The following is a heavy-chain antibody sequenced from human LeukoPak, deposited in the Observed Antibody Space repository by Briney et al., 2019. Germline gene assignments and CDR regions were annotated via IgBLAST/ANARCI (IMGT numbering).Heavy chain of an antibody. CDR1: GGTFSSYA. D-gene: IGHD6-13*01. CDR2: IIPILGIA. J-gene: IGHJ4*02. V-gene: IGHV1-69*04. Sequence: SVKVSCKASGGTFSSYAISWVRQAPGQGLEWMGRIIPILGIANYAQKFQGRVTITADKSTSTAYMELSSLRSEDTAAYYCARPGDSSSSFDYWGQGTLVTVSS. CDR3: ARPGDSSSSFDY.